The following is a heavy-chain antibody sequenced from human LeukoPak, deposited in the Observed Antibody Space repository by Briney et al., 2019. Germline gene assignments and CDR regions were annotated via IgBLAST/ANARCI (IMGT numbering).Heavy chain of an antibody. CDR2: LSGSGITT. CDR1: GFTFSNSA. V-gene: IGHV3-23*01. D-gene: IGHD6-19*01. Sequence: GGSLRLSCAASGFTFSNSAMSWVRQAPGKGLEWVSTLSGSGITTYYADSVKGRFTISRDNSKNTLYLQMNSLRAEDTAVYYCAQGIYSSGWSYFDYWGHGTLVTVSS. J-gene: IGHJ4*01. CDR3: AQGIYSSGWSYFDY.